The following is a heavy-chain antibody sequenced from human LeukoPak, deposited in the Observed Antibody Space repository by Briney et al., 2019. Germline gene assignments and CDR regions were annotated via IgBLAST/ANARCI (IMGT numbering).Heavy chain of an antibody. CDR2: INHSGST. CDR3: ARAVAYDLVVVAATSNWFDP. V-gene: IGHV4-39*07. CDR1: GGSISSSSYY. Sequence: SETLSLTCTVSGGSISSSSYYWGWIRQPPGKGLEWIGEINHSGSTNYNPSLKSRVTISVDTSKNQFSLKLSSVTAADTAVYYCARAVAYDLVVVAATSNWFDPWGQGTLVTVSS. D-gene: IGHD2-15*01. J-gene: IGHJ5*02.